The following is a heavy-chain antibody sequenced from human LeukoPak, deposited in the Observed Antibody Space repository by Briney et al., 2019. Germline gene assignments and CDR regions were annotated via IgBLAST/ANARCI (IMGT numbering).Heavy chain of an antibody. J-gene: IGHJ5*02. CDR2: IYHSGST. CDR3: ASAFQIAVAGIRLNWFDP. CDR1: GGSISSSNW. D-gene: IGHD6-19*01. Sequence: SGTLSLTCAVSGGSISSSNWWSWVRQPPGKGLEWIGEIYHSGSTNYNPSLKSRVTISVDKSKNQFSLKLSSVTAADTAVYYCASAFQIAVAGIRLNWFDPWGQGTLVTVSS. V-gene: IGHV4-4*02.